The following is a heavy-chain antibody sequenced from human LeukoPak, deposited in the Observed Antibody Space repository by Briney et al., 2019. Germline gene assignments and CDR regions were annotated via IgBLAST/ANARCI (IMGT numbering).Heavy chain of an antibody. D-gene: IGHD6-6*01. CDR2: IYSGGST. Sequence: PGGSLRLSCAASGFTVSSNYMSWVRQAPGKGLEWVSVIYSGGSTYYADSVKGRFTISRDNSKNTLYLQMNSLIAEDTAVYYCARGQIAARRVYYYYYMDVWGKGTTVTVSS. J-gene: IGHJ6*03. CDR1: GFTVSSNY. V-gene: IGHV3-66*02. CDR3: ARGQIAARRVYYYYYMDV.